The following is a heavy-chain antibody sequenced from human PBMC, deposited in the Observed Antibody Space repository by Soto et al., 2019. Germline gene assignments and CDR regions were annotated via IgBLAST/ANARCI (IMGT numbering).Heavy chain of an antibody. J-gene: IGHJ4*02. Sequence: GSLRLSCAASGFTFSSYAMSWVRQAPGKGLEWVSAISGSGGSTYYADSVKGRFTISRDNSKNTLYLQMNSLRDEDTAVYYCAKDDSSGYYYYDYWGQGTLVTVSS. V-gene: IGHV3-23*01. D-gene: IGHD3-22*01. CDR2: ISGSGGST. CDR1: GFTFSSYA. CDR3: AKDDSSGYYYYDY.